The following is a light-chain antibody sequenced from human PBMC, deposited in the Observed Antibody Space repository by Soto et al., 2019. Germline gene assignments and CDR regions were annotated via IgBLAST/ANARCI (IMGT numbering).Light chain of an antibody. CDR3: FSYTSSGTYV. J-gene: IGLJ1*01. CDR1: SSNIGTIY. V-gene: IGLV2-14*01. CDR2: EVS. Sequence: LTQPPSASGTPGQRVTISCSGSSSNIGTIYVSWYQQLPGTAPKLMIYEVSNRPSGVSNRFSGSKSGNTASLTISGLQAEDETDYYCFSYTSSGTYVFGTGTKVTVL.